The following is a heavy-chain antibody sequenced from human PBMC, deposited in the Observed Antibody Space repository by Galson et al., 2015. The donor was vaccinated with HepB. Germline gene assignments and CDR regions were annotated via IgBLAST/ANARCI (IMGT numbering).Heavy chain of an antibody. Sequence: QSGAEVKKPGESLKISCKGSTYSFNTYWIAWVRQMPGKGLEWMGIIFPGDSDTRYSPSFQGQVTISADKSISTAYLQWRSLKASDTAMYYCAKQRTYTARPDFDSWGQGTLVTVSS. CDR1: TYSFNTYW. CDR2: IFPGDSDT. CDR3: AKQRTYTARPDFDS. D-gene: IGHD3-16*01. V-gene: IGHV5-51*01. J-gene: IGHJ4*02.